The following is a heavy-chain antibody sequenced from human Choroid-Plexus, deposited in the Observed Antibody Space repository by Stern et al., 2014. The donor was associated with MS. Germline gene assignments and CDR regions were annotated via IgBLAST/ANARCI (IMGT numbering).Heavy chain of an antibody. D-gene: IGHD2/OR15-2a*01. Sequence: DQLVESGGGVVQPGRPLRLSCVASGFTLGSCAMHWVRQAPGKGLQWVAGVSYDGSNKYYADSVKGRFTISRENSQNTLYMKMSSLRPEDTAVYYCAKDRQYLTYFFDHWGQGSLVTVSS. CDR1: GFTLGSCA. V-gene: IGHV3-30*18. CDR2: VSYDGSNK. CDR3: AKDRQYLTYFFDH. J-gene: IGHJ5*02.